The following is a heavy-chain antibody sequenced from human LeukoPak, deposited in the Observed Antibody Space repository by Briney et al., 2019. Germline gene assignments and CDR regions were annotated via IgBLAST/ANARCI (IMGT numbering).Heavy chain of an antibody. J-gene: IGHJ5*02. CDR3: ARDGSGSGWYNDNWFDP. V-gene: IGHV4-59*01. D-gene: IGHD6-19*01. CDR1: VGSISSYY. CDR2: FYYSGST. Sequence: NPSETLSLTCTVSVGSISSYYWSWIRQPPGKGLEWIGYFYYSGSTNYNPSLKSRVTISVDTSKNQFSLKLSSVTAADTAVYYCARDGSGSGWYNDNWFDPWGQGTLVTVSS.